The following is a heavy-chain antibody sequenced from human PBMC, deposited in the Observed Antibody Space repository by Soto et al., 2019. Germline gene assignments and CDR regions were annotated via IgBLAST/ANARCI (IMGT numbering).Heavy chain of an antibody. D-gene: IGHD3-3*01. CDR1: GYTFTGYY. CDR2: INPNSGGK. CDR3: ARYYDFWSGYRPYGMDV. V-gene: IGHV1-2*02. J-gene: IGHJ6*02. Sequence: ASVKVSCKASGYTFTGYYMHWVRQAPGQGLEWMGWINPNSGGKNYAQKFQGRVTMTRDTSISTAYMELSRLRSDDTAVYYCARYYDFWSGYRPYGMDVWGQGTTVTVSS.